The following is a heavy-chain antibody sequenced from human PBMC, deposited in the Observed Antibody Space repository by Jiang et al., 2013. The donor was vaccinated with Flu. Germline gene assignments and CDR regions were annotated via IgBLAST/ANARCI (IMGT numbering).Heavy chain of an antibody. J-gene: IGHJ6*02. V-gene: IGHV1-69*01. CDR3: ASHLRDGAGLRRDGYGYAYYYGMDV. D-gene: IGHD5-18*01. CDR1: GGTFSSYA. Sequence: GAEVKKPGSSVKVSCKASGGTFSSYAISWVRQAPGQGLEWMGGIIPIFGTANYAQKFQGRVTITADESTSTAYMELSSLRSEDTAVYYCASHLRDGAGLRRDGYGYAYYYGMDVWGQGTTVTVSS. CDR2: IIPIFGTA.